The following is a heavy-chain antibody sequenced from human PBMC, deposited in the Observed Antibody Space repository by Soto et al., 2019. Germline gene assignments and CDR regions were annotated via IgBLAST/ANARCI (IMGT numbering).Heavy chain of an antibody. Sequence: GGSLRLSCAASGLTFSSSFMTWVRQAPGKGLEWVSVISAGGVTTYYADSVKGRFTISRDNSKNTVYLQMNSLRAEDTAVYYCAKKSGTQFDPWGQGTLVTVSS. CDR2: ISAGGVTT. V-gene: IGHV3-23*01. CDR1: GLTFSSSF. J-gene: IGHJ5*02. CDR3: AKKSGTQFDP. D-gene: IGHD3-10*01.